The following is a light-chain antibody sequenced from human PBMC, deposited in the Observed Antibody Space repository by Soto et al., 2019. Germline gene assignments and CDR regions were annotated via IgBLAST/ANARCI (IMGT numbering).Light chain of an antibody. Sequence: DIQMTQSPSTLSASVGDRVTITCRASQSISGWLAWYQQKPGKAPKLLIYDVSSLESGVPSRFSGSGSGTEFTLAISSLQPDDFATYYCQQTYSSHPWTFGQGTKVEIK. CDR1: QSISGW. V-gene: IGKV1-5*01. CDR3: QQTYSSHPWT. J-gene: IGKJ1*01. CDR2: DVS.